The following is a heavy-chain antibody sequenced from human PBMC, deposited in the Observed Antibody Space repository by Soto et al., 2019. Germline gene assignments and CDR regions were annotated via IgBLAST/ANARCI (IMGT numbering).Heavy chain of an antibody. CDR3: VSCMGHGYGSGLCYYYYGMDV. CDR1: GGSFSGYY. CDR2: INHSGST. D-gene: IGHD3-10*01. J-gene: IGHJ6*02. Sequence: SETLSLTCAVYGGSFSGYYWSWIRQPPGKGLEWIGEINHSGSTNYNPSLKSRVTISVDTSKNQFSLKLSSVTAADTAVYYCVSCMGHGYGSGLCYYYYGMDVWGQGTTVTVSS. V-gene: IGHV4-34*01.